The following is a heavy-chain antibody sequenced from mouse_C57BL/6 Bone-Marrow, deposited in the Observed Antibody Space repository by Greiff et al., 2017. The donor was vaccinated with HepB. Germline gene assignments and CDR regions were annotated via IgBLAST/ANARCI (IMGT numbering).Heavy chain of an antibody. CDR1: GYSITSGYY. J-gene: IGHJ4*01. V-gene: IGHV3-6*01. Sequence: ESGPGLVKPSQSLSLTCSVTGYSITSGYYWNWIRQFPGNKLEWMGYISYDGSNNYNPSLKNRISITRDTSKNQFFLKLNSVTTQDTATYYCARDPPRYYYGKGPFMDYWCQGTSVTVSS. D-gene: IGHD1-1*01. CDR3: ARDPPRYYYGKGPFMDY. CDR2: ISYDGSN.